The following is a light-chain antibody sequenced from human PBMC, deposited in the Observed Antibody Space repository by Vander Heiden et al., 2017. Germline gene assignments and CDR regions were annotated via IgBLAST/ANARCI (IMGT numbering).Light chain of an antibody. CDR1: NSNIGSGY. CDR3: AAWYDSLGVLYV. J-gene: IGLJ1*01. Sequence: QSVLTQLPSAPWTPGQRVTISWSGSNSNIGSGYVYWYQQLPGTAPKLLIYKNNQRPSGVPDRFSGSKSGTSASLAISGLRSEDEADYYCAAWYDSLGVLYVFGAGTKVT. CDR2: KNN. V-gene: IGLV1-47*01.